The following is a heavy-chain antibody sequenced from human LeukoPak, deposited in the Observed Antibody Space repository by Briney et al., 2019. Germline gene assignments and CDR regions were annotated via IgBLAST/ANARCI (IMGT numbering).Heavy chain of an antibody. J-gene: IGHJ4*02. V-gene: IGHV3-30-3*01. Sequence: GGSLRLSCAASGFSLCTYAIHWVRQAPGKGLEWLTVMSYDGSNEYFADSVRGRFTVSKDNSRNTVYLQMNSLRAEDTAVYYCARSGGVRSNWIHLTPWGRGTLVTVSS. D-gene: IGHD5-18*01. CDR2: MSYDGSNE. CDR1: GFSLCTYA. CDR3: ARSGGVRSNWIHLTP.